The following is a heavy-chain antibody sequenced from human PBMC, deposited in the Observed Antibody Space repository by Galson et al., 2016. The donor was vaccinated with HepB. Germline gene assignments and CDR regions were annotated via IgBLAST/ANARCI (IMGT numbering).Heavy chain of an antibody. V-gene: IGHV4-30-2*01. J-gene: IGHJ5*02. CDR2: IYHRGTT. D-gene: IGHD6-6*01. CDR1: GGSISSGGYS. Sequence: TLSLTCGVSGGSISSGGYSWSWIRQPSGKGLEWIGFIYHRGTTYYTPSLESRVTIPADRSKNHFSLKLTSVTAADTAVYYCARVEYSSSISSLRFDRWGQGILVTVSS. CDR3: ARVEYSSSISSLRFDR.